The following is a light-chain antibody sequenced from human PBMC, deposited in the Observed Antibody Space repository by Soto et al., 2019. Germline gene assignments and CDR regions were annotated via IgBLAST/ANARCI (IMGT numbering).Light chain of an antibody. J-gene: IGKJ4*01. CDR2: AAS. Sequence: DIQLTQSPSSLSASVGDRVTITCRTSQSISNYLNWYQQKPGKVPKLLIYAASSLQSGVPSRSSGSGSGTDFTLTITSLQPEDFATYYCQQRYSAPLTFGGGTKVEIK. CDR1: QSISNY. CDR3: QQRYSAPLT. V-gene: IGKV1-39*01.